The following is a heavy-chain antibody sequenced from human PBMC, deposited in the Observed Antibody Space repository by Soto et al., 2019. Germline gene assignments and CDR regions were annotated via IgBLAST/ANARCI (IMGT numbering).Heavy chain of an antibody. D-gene: IGHD6-19*01. V-gene: IGHV1-18*01. CDR2: ISAYNGNT. CDR3: ARDRGVAPPVAGNTHYYYSMDV. Sequence: QDQLVQSGVEVKKPGASVKVSCKASGYSFTNYGITWVRQAPGQGFVWMGWISAYNGNTNYAQKFQGRVTMTTDASTSTAYLEWRSLRSDDTAVYYCARDRGVAPPVAGNTHYYYSMDVWGKGTTGTVSS. J-gene: IGHJ6*03. CDR1: GYSFTNYG.